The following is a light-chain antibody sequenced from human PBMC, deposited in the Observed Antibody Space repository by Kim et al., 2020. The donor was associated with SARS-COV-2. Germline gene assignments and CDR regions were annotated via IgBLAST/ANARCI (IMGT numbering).Light chain of an antibody. CDR2: EAS. CDR1: QSIGTY. V-gene: IGKV3-11*01. Sequence: LSLSPGERATLSCRASQSIGTYLAWYQQKPGQAPRLLIYEASNRATGIPARFSGSGSGTDFTLTISSLEPEDFAVYYCQQRSDWTFGQGTKVDIK. CDR3: QQRSDWT. J-gene: IGKJ1*01.